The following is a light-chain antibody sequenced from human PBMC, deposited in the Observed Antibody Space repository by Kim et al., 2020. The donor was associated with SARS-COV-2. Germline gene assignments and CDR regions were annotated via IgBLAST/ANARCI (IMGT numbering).Light chain of an antibody. V-gene: IGLV2-14*03. CDR2: DVG. Sequence: QSALTQPASVSGSAGQSITISCSGTSSDVGGYDYVSWYQQLPGKAPKLIIYDVGNRPSGISSHFSGSKSGNTASLTISGLQAEDEADYYCSSYTSSSIWVFGGGTKLTVL. CDR1: SSDVGGYDY. J-gene: IGLJ3*02. CDR3: SSYTSSSIWV.